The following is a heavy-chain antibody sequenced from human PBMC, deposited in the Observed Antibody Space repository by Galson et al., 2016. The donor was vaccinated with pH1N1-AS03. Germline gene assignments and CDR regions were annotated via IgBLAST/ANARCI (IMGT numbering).Heavy chain of an antibody. CDR2: IKNRENGRTT. V-gene: IGHV3-15*05. CDR1: GFTFSNAW. J-gene: IGHJ3*02. CDR3: TTDDYGDYRGTGAGTNDAFDM. Sequence: SLRLSCAASGFTFSNAWMSWVRQAPGKGLEWVGLIKNRENGRTTDYAAPVKGRFTISRDDSKNTLSLQMNSLKTEDTAVYYCTTDDYGDYRGTGAGTNDAFDMWGQGTMVTVSS. D-gene: IGHD4-17*01.